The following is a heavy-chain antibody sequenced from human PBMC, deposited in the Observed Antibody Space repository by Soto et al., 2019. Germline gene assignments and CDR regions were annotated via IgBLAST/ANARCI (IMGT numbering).Heavy chain of an antibody. CDR2: ISGSGGST. CDR3: AKDSARGSGWSP. V-gene: IGHV3-23*01. D-gene: IGHD6-19*01. Sequence: PGGSLRLSCAASGFTFSSYAMSWVRQAPGKGLEWVSAISGSGGSTYYADPVKGRFTIFRDNSKNTLHLQMNSLRAEDTAVYYSAKDSARGSGWSPWGQGTLVTVSS. CDR1: GFTFSSYA. J-gene: IGHJ5*02.